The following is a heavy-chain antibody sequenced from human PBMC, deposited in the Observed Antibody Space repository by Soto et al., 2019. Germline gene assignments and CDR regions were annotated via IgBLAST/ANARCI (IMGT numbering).Heavy chain of an antibody. CDR1: GFTFTSSA. CDR3: ARDTPITGTLSRRWFDP. Sequence: SVKVSCKASGFTFTSSAVQWVRQARGQRLEWIGWIVVGSGNTNYAQKFQERVTITRDTSASTAYMELSSLRSEDTAVYYCARDTPITGTLSRRWFDPWGQGTLVTVSS. V-gene: IGHV1-58*01. D-gene: IGHD1-7*01. CDR2: IVVGSGNT. J-gene: IGHJ5*02.